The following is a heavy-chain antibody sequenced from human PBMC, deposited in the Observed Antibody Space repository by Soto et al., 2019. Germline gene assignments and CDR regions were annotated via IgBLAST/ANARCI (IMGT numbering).Heavy chain of an antibody. CDR1: GGTFSSYA. V-gene: IGHV1-58*02. D-gene: IGHD2-15*01. CDR2: IVVGSGNT. Sequence: SVKVSCKASGGTFSSYAISWVRQARGQRLEWIGWIVVGSGNTNYAQKFQERVTITRDMSTSTAYMELSSLRSEDTAVYYCAADNGRYCSGGSCYSGDLAYYYMDVWGKGTTVTASS. CDR3: AADNGRYCSGGSCYSGDLAYYYMDV. J-gene: IGHJ6*03.